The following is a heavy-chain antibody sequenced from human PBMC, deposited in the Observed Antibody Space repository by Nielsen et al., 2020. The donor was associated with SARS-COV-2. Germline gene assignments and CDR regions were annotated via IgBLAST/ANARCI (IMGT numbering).Heavy chain of an antibody. CDR3: AREFLGNWFDP. CDR1: GFTFSSNW. D-gene: IGHD7-27*01. J-gene: IGHJ5*02. CDR2: INGEGRGT. Sequence: GGSLRLSCAASGFTFSSNWMHWVRQVPGKGLLWVSRINGEGRGTMYADSVKGRFTISRDNAKNTLYLQMNSLRAEDTAVYYCAREFLGNWFDPWGQGTLVTVSS. V-gene: IGHV3-74*03.